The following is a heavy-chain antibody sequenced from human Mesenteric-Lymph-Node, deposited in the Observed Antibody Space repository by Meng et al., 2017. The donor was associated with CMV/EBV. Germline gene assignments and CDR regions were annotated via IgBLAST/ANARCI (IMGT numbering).Heavy chain of an antibody. CDR2: MYHTGSA. J-gene: IGHJ5*02. D-gene: IGHD1-7*01. Sequence: SGVSINNDNWWSWVRQPPGKGLGWIAEMYHTGSANYNPSLKSRVTISLDKSKNHFSLRLTSVTAADTAIYYCARHNWDYVGNWFDPWGPGTLVTVSS. CDR1: GVSINNDNW. V-gene: IGHV4-4*02. CDR3: ARHNWDYVGNWFDP.